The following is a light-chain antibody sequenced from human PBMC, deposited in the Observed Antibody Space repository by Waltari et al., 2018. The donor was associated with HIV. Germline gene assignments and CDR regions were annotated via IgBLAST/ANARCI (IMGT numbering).Light chain of an antibody. CDR1: QRISTN. Sequence: VMTQSPATLSVSPGDRATLSCKTRQRISTNLAWYQQKPGQVPRLLIYGASTRATGIPDRFSGSTSGTDFTLTISSLQSEDSAVYYCQQYNNWPFTFGPGTRLEIK. CDR2: GAS. CDR3: QQYNNWPFT. J-gene: IGKJ3*01. V-gene: IGKV3-15*01.